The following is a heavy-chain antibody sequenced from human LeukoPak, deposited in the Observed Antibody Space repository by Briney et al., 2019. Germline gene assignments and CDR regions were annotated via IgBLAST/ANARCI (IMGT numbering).Heavy chain of an antibody. CDR3: ARVSGYDWESFYDY. Sequence: ASETLSLTCTVSGGSISSYYWSWIRQPPGKGLEWIGYIYYSGSTNYNPSLESRVTISVDTSKNQFSLKLNSVTAADTAVYYCARVSGYDWESFYDYWGQGTLVTVSS. CDR1: GGSISSYY. D-gene: IGHD5-12*01. V-gene: IGHV4-59*01. J-gene: IGHJ4*02. CDR2: IYYSGST.